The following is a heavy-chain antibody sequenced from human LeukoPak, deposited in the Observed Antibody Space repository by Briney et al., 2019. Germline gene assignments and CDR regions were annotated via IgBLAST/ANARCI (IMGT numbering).Heavy chain of an antibody. CDR2: IYGSGST. J-gene: IGHJ4*02. D-gene: IGHD6-19*01. Sequence: SETLSLTCTVSGDSLSSHYWSWIPQPPGKGLEWIGYIYGSGSTHYDPSLRSRVTISEDTSKNQFSLKLTSVTAADTAVYYCARKVGWYSHDSWGQGTLVTVSS. CDR3: ARKVGWYSHDS. CDR1: GDSLSSHY. V-gene: IGHV4-59*08.